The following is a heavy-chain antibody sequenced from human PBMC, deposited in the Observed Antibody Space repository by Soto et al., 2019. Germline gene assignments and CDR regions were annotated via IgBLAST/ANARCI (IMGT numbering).Heavy chain of an antibody. D-gene: IGHD2-15*01. J-gene: IGHJ4*02. CDR2: MNPNSGNT. CDR1: GYTLTSYD. V-gene: IGHV1-8*01. CDR3: ARVQSLVVVAAIGY. Sequence: ASVKVSCKASGYTLTSYDINWVRQATGQGLEWMGWMNPNSGNTGYAQKFQGRVTMTRNTSISTAYMELSSLRSEDTAVYYCARVQSLVVVAAIGYGGQGTLVTVDS.